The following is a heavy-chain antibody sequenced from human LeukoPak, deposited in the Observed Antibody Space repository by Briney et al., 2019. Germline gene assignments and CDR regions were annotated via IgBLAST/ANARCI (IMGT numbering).Heavy chain of an antibody. D-gene: IGHD3-9*01. CDR1: GFTFSSYG. J-gene: IGHJ4*02. CDR2: ISDSGDST. V-gene: IGHV3-23*01. CDR3: AKGIPLTVFDY. Sequence: PGGSLRLSCAASGFTFSSYGMSWVRQAPGKGLEWVSSISDSGDSTYYADSVKGRFTFSRDNSKNTLYLQMNSLRAEDTAAYYCAKGIPLTVFDYWGQGTLVTVSS.